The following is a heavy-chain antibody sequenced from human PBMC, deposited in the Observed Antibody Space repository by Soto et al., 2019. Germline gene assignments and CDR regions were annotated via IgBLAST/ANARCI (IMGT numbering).Heavy chain of an antibody. D-gene: IGHD3-22*01. Sequence: SETLSLTCTVSGCSINTYYWSWIRQSAGKALEWIGRIYSSGSTNYNPSLKSRVTMSVDTSKNQFFLKLSSVTAADTAVYYCARIGYYSDSSGPLLRYFDLWGRGTLVTVSS. CDR3: ARIGYYSDSSGPLLRYFDL. CDR2: IYSSGST. V-gene: IGHV4-4*07. CDR1: GCSINTYY. J-gene: IGHJ2*01.